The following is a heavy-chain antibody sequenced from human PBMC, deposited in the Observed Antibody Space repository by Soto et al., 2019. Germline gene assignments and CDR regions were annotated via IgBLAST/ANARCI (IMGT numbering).Heavy chain of an antibody. Sequence: SETLSLTCTVSGGSISSSSYYWGWIRQPPGKGLEWIGSIYYSGSTYYNPSLKSRVTISVDTSKNQFSLKLSSVTAADTAVYYCASTGPEGPLSIGYYFDYWGQGTLVTVSS. J-gene: IGHJ4*02. CDR1: GGSISSSSYY. D-gene: IGHD3-16*01. V-gene: IGHV4-39*01. CDR2: IYYSGST. CDR3: ASTGPEGPLSIGYYFDY.